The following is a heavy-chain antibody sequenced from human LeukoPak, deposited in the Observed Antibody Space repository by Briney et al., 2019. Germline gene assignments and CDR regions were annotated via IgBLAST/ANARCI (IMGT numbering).Heavy chain of an antibody. CDR1: GFTFSDYY. CDR3: ARAGTSGPVSY. V-gene: IGHV3-11*01. D-gene: IGHD3-3*01. CDR2: TTNSGRTV. Sequence: GGSLRLSCAASGFTFSDYYMSWLRQAPGRGLEWVSYTTNSGRTVYYADSVKGRFTISRDNSKNTLYLQMNSLRSEDTAVYYCARAGTSGPVSYWGQGTLVTVSS. J-gene: IGHJ4*02.